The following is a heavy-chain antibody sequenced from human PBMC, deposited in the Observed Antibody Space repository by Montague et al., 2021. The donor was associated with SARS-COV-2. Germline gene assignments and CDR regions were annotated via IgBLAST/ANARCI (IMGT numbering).Heavy chain of an antibody. J-gene: IGHJ5*02. CDR3: ARDDHVWGSYRYKEYNWFDP. Sequence: SLRLSCAASGFTFSSYSMNWVRQAPGKGLEWVSSISSSSSYIYYADSVKGRFTISRDNAKNSLYLQMNSLRAEDTAVYYCARDDHVWGSYRYKEYNWFDPWGQGTLVTVSS. D-gene: IGHD3-16*02. CDR1: GFTFSSYS. V-gene: IGHV3-21*01. CDR2: ISSSSSYI.